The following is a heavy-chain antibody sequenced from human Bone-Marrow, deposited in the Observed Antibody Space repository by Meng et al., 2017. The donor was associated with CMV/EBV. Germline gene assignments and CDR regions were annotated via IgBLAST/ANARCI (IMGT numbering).Heavy chain of an antibody. D-gene: IGHD3-9*01. V-gene: IGHV1-18*04. CDR3: AILYYDILTGHPNYYYYGMDV. J-gene: IGHJ6*02. Sequence: ASVKVSCKASGYTFTGYYMHWVRQAPGQGLEWMGWISAYNGNTNYAQKLQGRVTMTTDTSTSTAYMELRSLRSEDTAVYYCAILYYDILTGHPNYYYYGMDVWGQGTTVTVSS. CDR2: ISAYNGNT. CDR1: GYTFTGYY.